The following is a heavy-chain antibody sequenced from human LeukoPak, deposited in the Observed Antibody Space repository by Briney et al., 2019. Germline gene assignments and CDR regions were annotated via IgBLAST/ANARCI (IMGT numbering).Heavy chain of an antibody. J-gene: IGHJ6*02. CDR3: ASWPGGYYYYYGMDV. CDR2: ISYDGSNK. Sequence: GGSLRLSCAASGFTFSSYAMHWVRQAPGKGLEWVAVISYDGSNKYYADSVKGRFTISRDNSKNTLYLQMNSLRAEDTAVYYCASWPGGYYYYYGMDVWGQGTTVTVSS. CDR1: GFTFSSYA. V-gene: IGHV3-30-3*01. D-gene: IGHD3-10*01.